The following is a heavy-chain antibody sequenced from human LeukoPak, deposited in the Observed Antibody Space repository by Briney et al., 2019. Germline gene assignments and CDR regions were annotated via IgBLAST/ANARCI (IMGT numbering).Heavy chain of an antibody. CDR1: GYTFTSYG. Sequence: ASVKVSCKASGYTFTSYGISCVRQAPGQGLEWMGWISAYNGNTSYAQKLQGRVTMTTDTSTSTAYMELRSLRSDDTAVYYCARDAPSTVFYDSSGYYDYWGQGTLVTVSS. V-gene: IGHV1-18*01. D-gene: IGHD3-22*01. CDR2: ISAYNGNT. J-gene: IGHJ4*02. CDR3: ARDAPSTVFYDSSGYYDY.